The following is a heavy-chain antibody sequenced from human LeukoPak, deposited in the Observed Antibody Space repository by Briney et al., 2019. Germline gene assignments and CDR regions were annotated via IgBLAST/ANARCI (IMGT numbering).Heavy chain of an antibody. D-gene: IGHD3-10*01. V-gene: IGHV1-2*02. Sequence: ASVKASCKASGYTFTGYYMHWVRQAPGQGLERMGWINPNSGGTNYAQKFQGRGTITRDTSISTAYMELSRLRSDDTAVYYCAREYSRFAELNDYWGQGTLVTVSS. CDR3: AREYSRFAELNDY. CDR1: GYTFTGYY. CDR2: INPNSGGT. J-gene: IGHJ4*02.